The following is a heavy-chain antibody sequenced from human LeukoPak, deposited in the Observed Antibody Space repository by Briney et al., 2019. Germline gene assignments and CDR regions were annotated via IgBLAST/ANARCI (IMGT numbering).Heavy chain of an antibody. CDR2: ISISTSYT. CDR3: ASTLYCSGGNCPYYYYGMDV. V-gene: IGHV3-11*03. CDR1: GFAFSDYY. Sequence: GGSLRLSCAASGFAFSDYYMSWIRQAPGKGLEWVSYISISTSYTNYADSVKGRFTISRDNAKNSLYLQMNSLRAEDTAVYYCASTLYCSGGNCPYYYYGMDVWGQGTTVTVSS. J-gene: IGHJ6*02. D-gene: IGHD2-15*01.